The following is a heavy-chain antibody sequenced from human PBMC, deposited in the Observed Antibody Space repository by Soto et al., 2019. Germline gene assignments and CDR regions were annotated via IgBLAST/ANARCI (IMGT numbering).Heavy chain of an antibody. J-gene: IGHJ6*02. D-gene: IGHD1-20*01. CDR2: INAGNGNT. V-gene: IGHV1-3*01. CDR1: GYTFTTYA. Sequence: ASVKVSCKASGYTFTTYAIHWVRQAPGQRLEWVGRINAGNGNTKYLQKFQDRVIITRDTSASTAYMDLSSLRSEDTAVYYCARSACNNFYPYYHGLDVWGQGTTVTVSS. CDR3: ARSACNNFYPYYHGLDV.